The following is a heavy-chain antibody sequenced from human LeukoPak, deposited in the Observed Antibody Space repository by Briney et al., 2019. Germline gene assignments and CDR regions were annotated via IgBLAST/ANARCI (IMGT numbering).Heavy chain of an antibody. Sequence: GGSLRLSRAASGFSSSSYAMSWVRQAPGKRLEWVSAISVSGGSTSSADSVRGRFTISRDNSKNPLYLQMNSLRDEDTAVYYCAKGTSLSRFDPWGQGTLVTVSS. CDR3: AKGTSLSRFDP. CDR1: GFSSSSYA. CDR2: ISVSGGST. V-gene: IGHV3-23*01. J-gene: IGHJ5*02. D-gene: IGHD3/OR15-3a*01.